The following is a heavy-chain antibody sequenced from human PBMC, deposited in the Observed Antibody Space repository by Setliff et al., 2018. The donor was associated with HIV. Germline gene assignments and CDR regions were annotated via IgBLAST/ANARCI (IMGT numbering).Heavy chain of an antibody. D-gene: IGHD3-22*01. Sequence: PSETLSLTCAVYGGSLSGYYWSYIRQPPGKGLEWLGEIHYSGTPYYNPTLKSRVAISIDKSKNQFSLKLSSVTAADTAVYYCARVGDFYDGSGHYSVLDAFDMWGQGTKVTVSS. CDR3: ARVGDFYDGSGHYSVLDAFDM. CDR2: IHYSGTP. V-gene: IGHV4-34*01. CDR1: GGSLSGYY. J-gene: IGHJ3*02.